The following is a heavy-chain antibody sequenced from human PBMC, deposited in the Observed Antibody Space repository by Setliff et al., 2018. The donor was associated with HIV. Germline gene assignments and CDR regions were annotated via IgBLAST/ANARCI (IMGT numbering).Heavy chain of an antibody. CDR3: VSGGSSTDHIDY. CDR2: INPNSGGT. V-gene: IGHV1-2*04. Sequence: ASVKVSCKASGYTFTGYYMHWVRQAPGQGLERMGWINPNSGGTDYAQKFQGWVTMTRDTSISTAYMELSRLRSDDTAVYYCVSGGSSTDHIDYWGQGTLVTSPQ. CDR1: GYTFTGYY. D-gene: IGHD2-15*01. J-gene: IGHJ4*02.